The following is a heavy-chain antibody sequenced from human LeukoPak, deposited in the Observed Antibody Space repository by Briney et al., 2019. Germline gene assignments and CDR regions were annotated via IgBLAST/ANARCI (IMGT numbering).Heavy chain of an antibody. CDR1: GYTFTGYY. V-gene: IGHV1-2*02. CDR2: INPNSSGT. Sequence: ASVKVSCKASGYTFTGYYMHWVRQAPGQGLEWMGWINPNSSGTNYAQKFQGRVTMTRDTSISTAYMELSRLRSDDTAVYYCARVTRPYYYYYYMDVWGKGTTVTVSS. J-gene: IGHJ6*03. CDR3: ARVTRPYYYYYYMDV. D-gene: IGHD6-6*01.